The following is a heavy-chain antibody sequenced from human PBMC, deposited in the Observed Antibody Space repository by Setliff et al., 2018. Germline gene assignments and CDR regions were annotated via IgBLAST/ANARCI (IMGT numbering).Heavy chain of an antibody. CDR2: LIPMFGTP. J-gene: IGHJ5*02. CDR3: ARSPALLGIVYLDP. Sequence: SVKVSCKASRGTFRSYGISWVRQAPGQGLEWMGGLIPMFGTPGYAQKFQDRVTITTDESTSTAYMELNSLTSEDTAVYYCARSPALLGIVYLDPWGQGTRVTVSS. CDR1: RGTFRSYG. D-gene: IGHD2-15*01. V-gene: IGHV1-69*05.